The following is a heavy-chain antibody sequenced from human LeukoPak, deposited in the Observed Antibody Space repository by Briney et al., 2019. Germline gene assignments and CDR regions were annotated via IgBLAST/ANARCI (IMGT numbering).Heavy chain of an antibody. V-gene: IGHV3-64*04. CDR2: ISSNGGST. CDR3: AKVLIVVVPAAIPYFDY. Sequence: GGSLRLSCAASGFTFSSYTMHWVRQAPGKGLEYVSAISSNGGSTYYADSVKGRFTISRDNSKNTLYLQMNSLRAEDTAVYYCAKVLIVVVPAAIPYFDYWGQGTLVTVSS. D-gene: IGHD2-2*01. CDR1: GFTFSSYT. J-gene: IGHJ4*01.